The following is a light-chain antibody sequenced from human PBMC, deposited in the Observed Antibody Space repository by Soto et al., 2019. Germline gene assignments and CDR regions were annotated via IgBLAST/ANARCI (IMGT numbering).Light chain of an antibody. CDR3: QQYYTTPYT. CDR2: WAS. J-gene: IGKJ2*01. Sequence: DIVMTQSPDSLAVSLGERATINCKSSQSVLYSSNNKNYLAWYQQKPGQPPNLLLYWASTRESGVPDRFSGNGSGSDFTLTISSLQAEDVAVYYCQQYYTTPYTFGQGTKLEIK. CDR1: QSVLYSSNNKNY. V-gene: IGKV4-1*01.